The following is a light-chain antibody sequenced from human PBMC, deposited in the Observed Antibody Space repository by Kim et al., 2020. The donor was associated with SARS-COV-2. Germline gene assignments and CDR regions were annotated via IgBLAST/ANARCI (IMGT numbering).Light chain of an antibody. CDR3: QAWDSSAHV. Sequence: SVSPGQTASITCSGDKLGNKYAAWYQQKPGQSPVLVIYEDNKRPSGIPERFSGSNSGDTATLTIRGTQAMDEAYYYCQAWDSSAHVFGTGTKVTVL. J-gene: IGLJ1*01. CDR1: KLGNKY. V-gene: IGLV3-1*01. CDR2: EDN.